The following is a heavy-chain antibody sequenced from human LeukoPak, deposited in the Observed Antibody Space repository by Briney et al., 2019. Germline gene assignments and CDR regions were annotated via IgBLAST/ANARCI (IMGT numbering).Heavy chain of an antibody. Sequence: PSETLSLTCTVSNGSISSSTYYWGWIRQPPGKGLEWIGSIYHSGSTHYNPSLKSRVTISVDTSKNQFSLKLSSVTAADTAVYYCARGSERAWSPPDYWGQGTLVTVSS. CDR2: IYHSGST. J-gene: IGHJ4*02. CDR3: ARGSERAWSPPDY. V-gene: IGHV4-39*07. D-gene: IGHD2-15*01. CDR1: NGSISSSTYY.